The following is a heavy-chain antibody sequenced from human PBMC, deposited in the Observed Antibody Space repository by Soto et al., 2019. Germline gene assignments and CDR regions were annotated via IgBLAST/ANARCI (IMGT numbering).Heavy chain of an antibody. CDR2: MYYGGST. D-gene: IGHD5-12*01. CDR3: ARSTGYADSYFDN. J-gene: IGHJ4*02. Sequence: SETLSLTCTVSGGSIRTYYWNWIRQPPGKGLEWIGYMYYGGSTNYNPSLKSRVTVSGDTSKNDFSLKLTSVTAADTAVYYCARSTGYADSYFDNLGLGTLVTISS. CDR1: GGSIRTYY. V-gene: IGHV4-59*01.